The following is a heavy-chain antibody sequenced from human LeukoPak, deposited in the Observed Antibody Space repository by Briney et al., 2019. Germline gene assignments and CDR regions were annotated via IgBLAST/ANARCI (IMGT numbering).Heavy chain of an antibody. CDR3: ARGYCSSTSCYMAAKKKYYYMDV. D-gene: IGHD2-2*02. V-gene: IGHV4-34*01. CDR2: INHSRST. Sequence: SETLSLTCAVYGGSFSGYYWSWIRQPPGKGLEWIGEINHSRSTNYNPSLKSRVTISVDTSKNQFSLKLSSVTAADTAVYYCARGYCSSTSCYMAAKKKYYYMDVWGKGTTVTVSS. J-gene: IGHJ6*03. CDR1: GGSFSGYY.